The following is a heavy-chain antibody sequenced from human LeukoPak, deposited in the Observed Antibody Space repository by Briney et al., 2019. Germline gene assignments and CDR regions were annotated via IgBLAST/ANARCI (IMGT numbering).Heavy chain of an antibody. Sequence: ASVKVSCKASDYTFTSYGISWVRQAPGQGLEWMGWISAYNGNTNYAQKLQGRVTMTTDTSTSTAYMELRSLRSDDTAVYYCARRGYCSGGSCYSSKNYYYYYYMDVWGKGTTVTVSS. CDR3: ARRGYCSGGSCYSSKNYYYYYYMDV. V-gene: IGHV1-18*01. D-gene: IGHD2-15*01. CDR1: DYTFTSYG. J-gene: IGHJ6*03. CDR2: ISAYNGNT.